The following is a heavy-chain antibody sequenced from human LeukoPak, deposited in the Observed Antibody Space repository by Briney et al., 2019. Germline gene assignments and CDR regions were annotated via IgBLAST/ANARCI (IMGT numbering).Heavy chain of an antibody. D-gene: IGHD3-3*01. J-gene: IGHJ4*02. CDR1: GFIFTDYW. CDR3: ARDRRYDFWSVPDY. CDR2: ISSSSSTI. Sequence: GGSLRLSCAASGFIFTDYWMNWVRQAPGKGLEWVSYISSSSSTIYYADSVKGRFTISRDNAKNSLYLQMNSLRAEDTAVYYCARDRRYDFWSVPDYWGQGTLVTVSS. V-gene: IGHV3-48*01.